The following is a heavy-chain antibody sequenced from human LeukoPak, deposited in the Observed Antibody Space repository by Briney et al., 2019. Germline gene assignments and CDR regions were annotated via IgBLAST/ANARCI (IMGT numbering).Heavy chain of an antibody. Sequence: GESLKISCKGSGYSFTSYWIGWVRQMPGKGLEWMGIIYPGDSDTRYSPSFQGQVTISADKSINTAYLQWSSLKASDTAMFYCARPHTSDRSTKYYFDYWGQGTLVTVSS. CDR3: ARPHTSDRSTKYYFDY. CDR2: IYPGDSDT. CDR1: GYSFTSYW. J-gene: IGHJ4*02. D-gene: IGHD2-2*01. V-gene: IGHV5-51*01.